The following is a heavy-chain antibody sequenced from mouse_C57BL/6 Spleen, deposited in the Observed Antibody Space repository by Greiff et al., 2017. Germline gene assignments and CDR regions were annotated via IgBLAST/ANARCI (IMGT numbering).Heavy chain of an antibody. D-gene: IGHD2-4*01. CDR3: ARGGYDYDEGFAY. CDR1: GFTFTDYY. J-gene: IGHJ3*01. CDR2: IRNKANGYTT. V-gene: IGHV7-3*01. Sequence: EVQVVESGGGLVQPGGSLSLSCAASGFTFTDYYMSWVRQPPGKALEWLGFIRNKANGYTTEYSASVKGRFTISRDNSQSILYLQMNALRAEDSATYYCARGGYDYDEGFAYWGQGTLVTVSA.